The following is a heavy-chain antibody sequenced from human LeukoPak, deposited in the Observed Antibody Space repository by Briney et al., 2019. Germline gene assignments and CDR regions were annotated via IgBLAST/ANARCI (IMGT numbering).Heavy chain of an antibody. CDR1: GGTFSSYA. CDR3: ARSIGTRGYYYYYMDV. Sequence: SVKVSCKASGGTFSSYAISWARQAPGQGLEWMGGIIPIFGTANYAQKFQGRVTITADGSTSTAYMELSSLRSEDTAVYYCARSIGTRGYYYYYMDVWGKGTTVTVSS. CDR2: IIPIFGTA. J-gene: IGHJ6*03. D-gene: IGHD2-2*01. V-gene: IGHV1-69*13.